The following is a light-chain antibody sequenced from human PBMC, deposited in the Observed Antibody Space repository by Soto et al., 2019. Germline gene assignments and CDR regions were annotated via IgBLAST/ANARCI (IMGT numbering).Light chain of an antibody. CDR2: DTS. CDR1: QSVSSN. Sequence: EIVMTQSPGTLSVSPGESATLSCRASQSVSSNLAWYQQKPGQAPRLLIYDTSTRATGVPARFSGSGSGTEFTLTSSSLQSEDFAAYYCQQYNNWPLTFGQGTKLEIK. J-gene: IGKJ2*01. CDR3: QQYNNWPLT. V-gene: IGKV3-15*01.